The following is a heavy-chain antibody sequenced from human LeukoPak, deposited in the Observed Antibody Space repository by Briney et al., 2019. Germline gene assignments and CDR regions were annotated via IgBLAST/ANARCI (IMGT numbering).Heavy chain of an antibody. J-gene: IGHJ3*01. D-gene: IGHD5-24*01. Sequence: SVKVSCKASGGTFSSYTMSWLRQAPGQGLEWMGGVIPYFATPNYAENFQGRVTITADESTTTAYMELSSLRSDDTAVYYCAREDDHGYNSLFFDLWGQGTMVTVSS. CDR3: AREDDHGYNSLFFDL. CDR2: VIPYFATP. V-gene: IGHV1-69*13. CDR1: GGTFSSYT.